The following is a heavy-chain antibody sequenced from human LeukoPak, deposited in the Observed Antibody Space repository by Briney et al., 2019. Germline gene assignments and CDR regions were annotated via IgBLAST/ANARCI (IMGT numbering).Heavy chain of an antibody. J-gene: IGHJ4*02. Sequence: GGSLRLACAASGFTFSSDWMSSVRQAPGKGLEWVANIKQDGSEKYYVDSVKGRFTISRDNAKNSLYLQMNSLRAEDTAVYYCARGPYYYDSSGYYNYWGQGTLVTVSS. D-gene: IGHD3-22*01. V-gene: IGHV3-7*01. CDR2: IKQDGSEK. CDR3: ARGPYYYDSSGYYNY. CDR1: GFTFSSDW.